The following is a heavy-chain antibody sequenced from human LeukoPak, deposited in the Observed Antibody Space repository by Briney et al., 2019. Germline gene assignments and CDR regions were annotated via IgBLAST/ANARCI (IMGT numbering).Heavy chain of an antibody. D-gene: IGHD1-26*01. Sequence: GGSLRLSCSASGFTFSRYAMHWVRQAPGKGLEYLSGTNDNGGRTHYGDSVKGRFSISRDNSKNTLHLQMSTLRAEDTALYYCVKDVGGSYAFDYWGQGILVTVAS. CDR3: VKDVGGSYAFDY. J-gene: IGHJ4*02. V-gene: IGHV3-64D*09. CDR1: GFTFSRYA. CDR2: TNDNGGRT.